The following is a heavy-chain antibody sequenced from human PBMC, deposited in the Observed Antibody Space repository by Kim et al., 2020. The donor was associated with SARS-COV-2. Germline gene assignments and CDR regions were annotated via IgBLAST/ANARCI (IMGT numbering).Heavy chain of an antibody. J-gene: IGHJ3*02. D-gene: IGHD1-26*01. CDR3: AREGYLVDAFDI. V-gene: IGHV4-59*01. Sequence: TYNPSLKSRVTISVATSKNQFSLKLSSVTAADTAVYYCAREGYLVDAFDIWGQGTMVTVSS.